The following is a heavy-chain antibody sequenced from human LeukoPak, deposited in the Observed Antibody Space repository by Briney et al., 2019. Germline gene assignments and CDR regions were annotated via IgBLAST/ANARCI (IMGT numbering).Heavy chain of an antibody. Sequence: GGSLRLSCAASEFTFNFYSVNWVRQAPGKGLEWVANIKQDGSEKYYLDSVKGRFTISRDNAKNSLYLQMNSLRVEDTAVYYCASLTLTTLGLPDIAAAGTGLNWFDPWGQGTLVTVSS. CDR3: ASLTLTTLGLPDIAAAGTGLNWFDP. D-gene: IGHD6-13*01. CDR1: EFTFNFYS. J-gene: IGHJ5*02. V-gene: IGHV3-7*01. CDR2: IKQDGSEK.